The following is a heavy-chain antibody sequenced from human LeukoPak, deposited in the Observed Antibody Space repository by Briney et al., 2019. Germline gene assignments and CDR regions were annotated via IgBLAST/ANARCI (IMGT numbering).Heavy chain of an antibody. D-gene: IGHD1-26*01. CDR1: GYTFTSYG. CDR3: ARDPQYSGSYVDAFDI. V-gene: IGHV1-18*01. Sequence: RASVKVSCKASGYTFTSYGISWVRQAPGQGLEWMGWISAYNGNTNYAQKLQGRVTMTTDTSTSTAYMELRSLRSDDTAVYYCARDPQYSGSYVDAFDIWGQGTMVTVSS. J-gene: IGHJ3*02. CDR2: ISAYNGNT.